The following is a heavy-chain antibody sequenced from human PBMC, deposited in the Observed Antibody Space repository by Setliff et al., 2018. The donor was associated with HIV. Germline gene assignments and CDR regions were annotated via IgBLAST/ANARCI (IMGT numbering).Heavy chain of an antibody. D-gene: IGHD4-4*01. CDR2: ISTYNGDT. CDR3: ARDMDYSNPDY. Sequence: ASVKVSCKASGYTFIFYDYNWVRQAPGQGLEWMGWISTYNGDTNYAPQFQGRVSVTTDTATGTVHMELRSLRSDDTAMYYCARDMDYSNPDYWGQGTLVTVSS. V-gene: IGHV1-18*01. J-gene: IGHJ4*02. CDR1: GYTFIFYD.